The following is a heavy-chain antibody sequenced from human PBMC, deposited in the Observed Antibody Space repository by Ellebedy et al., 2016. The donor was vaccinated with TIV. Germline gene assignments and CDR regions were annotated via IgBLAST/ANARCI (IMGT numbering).Heavy chain of an antibody. Sequence: MPSETLSLTCAISGDSVSSYDATWNWIRQSPSGGLEWLGRTYYRSRWYYHYAESVRSRITSNPDTSKNQFSLQLNSVTPEDTAIYYCARLIGTSWLDHWGQGTRVTVSS. CDR3: ARLIGTSWLDH. J-gene: IGHJ5*02. D-gene: IGHD3-16*01. V-gene: IGHV6-1*01. CDR1: GDSVSSYDAT. CDR2: TYYRSRWYY.